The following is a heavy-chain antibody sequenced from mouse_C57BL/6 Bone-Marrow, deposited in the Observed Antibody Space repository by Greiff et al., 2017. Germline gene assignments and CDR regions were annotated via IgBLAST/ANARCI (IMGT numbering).Heavy chain of an antibody. Sequence: VQLLQSGPELFQPGASVKISCKASGFAFSSSWMNWVLQRPGTGLEWIGRIYPGDGDPNYNGKFKGKAPLTADKSSSTAYMQLSSLTSEDSAVCVCARWLLLDYRGQDTTLTVSS. V-gene: IGHV1-82*01. CDR3: ARWLLLDY. CDR1: GFAFSSSW. D-gene: IGHD2-3*01. J-gene: IGHJ2*01. CDR2: IYPGDGDP.